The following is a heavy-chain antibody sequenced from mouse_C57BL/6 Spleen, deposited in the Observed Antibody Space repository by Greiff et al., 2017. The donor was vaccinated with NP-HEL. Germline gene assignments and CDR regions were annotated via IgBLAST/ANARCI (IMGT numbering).Heavy chain of an antibody. J-gene: IGHJ1*03. CDR3: TGGNYGWYFDV. CDR2: IDPETGGT. CDR1: GYTFTDYE. Sequence: LQESGAELVRPGASVTLSCKASGYTFTDYEMHWVKQTPVHGLEWIGAIDPETGGTAYNQKFKGKAILTADKSSSTAYMELRSLTSEDSAVYYCTGGNYGWYFDVWGTGTTVTVSS. D-gene: IGHD2-1*01. V-gene: IGHV1-15*01.